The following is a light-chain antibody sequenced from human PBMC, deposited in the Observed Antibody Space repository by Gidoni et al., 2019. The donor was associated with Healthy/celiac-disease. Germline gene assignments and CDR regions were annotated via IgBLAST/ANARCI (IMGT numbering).Light chain of an antibody. CDR2: KAS. Sequence: DIQMTQSPSTLSASVGDRVTITCRASQSISSWLAWYQQKPKAPKLLIYKASSLESGVPSRFSGSGSGTEFTLTISSLQPDDFATYYCQQYNSYSWTFGQGTKVEIK. CDR3: QQYNSYSWT. CDR1: QSISSW. V-gene: IGKV1-5*03. J-gene: IGKJ1*01.